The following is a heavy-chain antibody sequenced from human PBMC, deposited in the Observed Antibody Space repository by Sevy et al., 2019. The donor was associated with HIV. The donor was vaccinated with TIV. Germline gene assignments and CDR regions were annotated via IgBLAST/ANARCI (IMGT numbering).Heavy chain of an antibody. J-gene: IGHJ2*01. Sequence: GGSLRLSCVASGFTFDDYAMHWVRQAPGKGLEWVSGISWNSGSMGYADSVKGRFTISRENAKNCLYLQMNSLRTEDTALYFCAKDIVEVPADMSGHFDLWGRGTLVTVSS. CDR3: AKDIVEVPADMSGHFDL. D-gene: IGHD2-2*01. V-gene: IGHV3-9*01. CDR2: ISWNSGSM. CDR1: GFTFDDYA.